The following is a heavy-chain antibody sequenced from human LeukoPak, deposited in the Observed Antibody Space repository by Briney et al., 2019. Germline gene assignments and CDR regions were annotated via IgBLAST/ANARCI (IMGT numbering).Heavy chain of an antibody. CDR3: ARDRSYAFAI. V-gene: IGHV3-53*01. D-gene: IGHD6-13*01. Sequence: AGGSLRLSCAASGFTVSSNYMSWVRQAPGKGLEWVSVIYSGGSTYYADSVKGRFTISRDNSKNTLYLQMNSLRAEDSALYYCARDRSYAFAIWGQGTMVTVSS. J-gene: IGHJ3*02. CDR1: GFTVSSNY. CDR2: IYSGGST.